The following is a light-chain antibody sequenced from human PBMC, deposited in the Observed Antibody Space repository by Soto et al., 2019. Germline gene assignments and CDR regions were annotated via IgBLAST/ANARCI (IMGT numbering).Light chain of an antibody. CDR1: SSDVGGYNY. CDR3: SSYTSSSPYV. V-gene: IGLV2-14*01. CDR2: EVS. J-gene: IGLJ1*01. Sequence: SALTQPASVSKSPGRSITISCTGTSSDVGGYNYVSWYQQHPGKAPKLMIYEVSNRPSGVSNRFSGSKSGNTASLTISGLQAEDEADYYCSSYTSSSPYVFGTGTKVTVL.